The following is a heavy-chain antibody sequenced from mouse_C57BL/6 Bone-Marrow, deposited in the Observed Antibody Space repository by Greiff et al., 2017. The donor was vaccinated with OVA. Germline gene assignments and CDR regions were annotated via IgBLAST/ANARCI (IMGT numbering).Heavy chain of an antibody. J-gene: IGHJ2*01. Sequence: QVQLQQSGPELVKPGASVKISCKASGYTFTDYYINWVKQRPGQGLEWIGWIFPGSGSTYYNEKFKGKATLPVDKSSSTAYMLLSSLTSEDSAVYFCARSRGYYGSSYYFDYWGQGTTLTVSS. D-gene: IGHD1-1*01. V-gene: IGHV1-75*01. CDR2: IFPGSGST. CDR3: ARSRGYYGSSYYFDY. CDR1: GYTFTDYY.